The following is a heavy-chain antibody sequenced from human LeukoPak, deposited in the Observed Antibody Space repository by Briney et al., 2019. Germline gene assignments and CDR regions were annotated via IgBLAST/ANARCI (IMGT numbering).Heavy chain of an antibody. V-gene: IGHV3-11*04. CDR2: ISSSGSTI. J-gene: IGHJ4*02. D-gene: IGHD3-22*01. Sequence: GGSLRLSCAASGFTFSDYYMSWIRQAPGKGLEWVSYISSSGSTIYYADSVKGRFTISRDNAKNSLYLQMNSLRAEDTAVYYCARARHYYYDSSGYGYWGQGTLVTVSS. CDR3: ARARHYYYDSSGYGY. CDR1: GFTFSDYY.